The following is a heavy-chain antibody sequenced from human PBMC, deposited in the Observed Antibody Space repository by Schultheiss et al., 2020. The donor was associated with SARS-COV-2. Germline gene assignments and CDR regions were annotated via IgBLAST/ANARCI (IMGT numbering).Heavy chain of an antibody. CDR2: INHSGST. CDR3: ARAEYYDFWSGYRRTYYFDF. D-gene: IGHD3-3*01. Sequence: SETLSLTCTVSGGSISSYYWSWIRQPPGKGLEWIGEINHSGSTNYNPSLKSRVTISVDTSKNQFSLKLSSVTAADTAVYYCARAEYYDFWSGYRRTYYFDFWGQGTLVTVSS. V-gene: IGHV4-59*08. CDR1: GGSISSYY. J-gene: IGHJ4*02.